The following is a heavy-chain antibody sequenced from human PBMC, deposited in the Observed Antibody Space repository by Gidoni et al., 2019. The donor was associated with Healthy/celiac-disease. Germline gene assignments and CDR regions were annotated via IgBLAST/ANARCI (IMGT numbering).Heavy chain of an antibody. CDR2: IYSGGST. J-gene: IGHJ6*02. V-gene: IGHV3-53*04. CDR1: GFTVSSNY. CDR3: AIESSYYYGMDV. Sequence: EVQLVESAGGLVQPGGSLRLSCAASGFTVSSNYMSWVRQAPGKGLERVSVIYSGGSTYYADSVQGRFTISRHKSKNTLYLQMNSRRAEDTALYYCAIESSYYYGMDVWGQGTTVTVSS. D-gene: IGHD1-26*01.